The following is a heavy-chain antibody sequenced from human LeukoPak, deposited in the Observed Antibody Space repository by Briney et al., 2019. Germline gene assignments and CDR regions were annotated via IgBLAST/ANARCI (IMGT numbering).Heavy chain of an antibody. J-gene: IGHJ4*02. CDR3: ARDRVYSSSSEDY. CDR2: IYSGGST. CDR1: GFTFSSNY. V-gene: IGHV3-53*01. Sequence: GGSLRLSCAASGFTFSSNYMSWVRQAPGKGLEWVSVIYSGGSTYYADSVQGQFTISRDNSKNTLYLRMNSLRDYDTAVYYCARDRVYSSSSEDYWGQGILVTVSS. D-gene: IGHD6-6*01.